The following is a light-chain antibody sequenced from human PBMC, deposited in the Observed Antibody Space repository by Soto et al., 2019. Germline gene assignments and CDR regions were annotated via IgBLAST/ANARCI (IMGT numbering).Light chain of an antibody. CDR3: QXRSNWPPAT. V-gene: IGKV3-11*01. J-gene: IGKJ1*01. Sequence: ELVLTQSPATLSVSAGDSATLSCRASQSVSSYLAWYQQKPGQAPRLLIYDASNRATGIQARFSGSGSGTDFTITISSLEPEDFAVYYCQXRSNWPPATVGQGTKVDI. CDR1: QSVSSY. CDR2: DAS.